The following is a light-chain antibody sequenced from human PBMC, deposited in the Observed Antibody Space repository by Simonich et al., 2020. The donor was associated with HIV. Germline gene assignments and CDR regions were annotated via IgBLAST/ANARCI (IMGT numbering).Light chain of an antibody. CDR2: KVS. CDR3: MQTLQTRT. V-gene: IGKV2D-30*01. Sequence: DFVMTQSPLSLPVTLGQPASISCRSSQSLVYRDGNTYLNWFQQRPGQSPRRLIYKVSNWDSGVPDRFSGSGSGTHFTLKISRVEAEDVGVYYCMQTLQTRTFGPGTKVDIK. J-gene: IGKJ3*01. CDR1: QSLVYRDGNTY.